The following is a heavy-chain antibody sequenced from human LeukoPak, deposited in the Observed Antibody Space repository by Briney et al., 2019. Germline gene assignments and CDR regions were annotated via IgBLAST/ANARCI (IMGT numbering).Heavy chain of an antibody. Sequence: PGGSLRLSCAASGFPFGSYVMSWVRQAPGKGLEWVSAIIGSGGSRYYADSVKGRFSISRDNSKNILYLEMNSLRAEDTAVYHCAKGVGYDILTGYASGSFLASWGQGTLVTVSS. V-gene: IGHV3-23*01. CDR1: GFPFGSYV. D-gene: IGHD3-9*01. J-gene: IGHJ4*02. CDR3: AKGVGYDILTGYASGSFLAS. CDR2: IIGSGGSR.